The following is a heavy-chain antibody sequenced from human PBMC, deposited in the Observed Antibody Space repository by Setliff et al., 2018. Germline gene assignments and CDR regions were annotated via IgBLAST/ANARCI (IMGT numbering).Heavy chain of an antibody. CDR3: VRDSGKFSFDF. CDR2: IKSKADGGTA. V-gene: IGHV3-15*01. Sequence: PGGSLRLSCAASGFTFSDAWMNWVRQAPGKGLEWVGRIKSKADGGTADFAAPVKGRFTISRDGSKNSFYLQMTSLTTEDTAVYYCVRDSGKFSFDFWGQGTLVTVSS. D-gene: IGHD1-26*01. CDR1: GFTFSDAW. J-gene: IGHJ4*02.